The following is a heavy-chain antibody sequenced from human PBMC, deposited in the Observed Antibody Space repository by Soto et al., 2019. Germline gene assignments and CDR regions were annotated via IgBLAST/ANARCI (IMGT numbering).Heavy chain of an antibody. CDR1: GGSISSYY. CDR3: ARVRGSSGWYDY. D-gene: IGHD6-19*01. Sequence: ETLSLTCTVSGGSISSYYWNWIRQPPGKGLEWIGYIFYTGSTNYNPSLKSRVTMSVDTSKNQFSLELRSVTDADTAVYYCARVRGSSGWYDYWGQGTLVTVS. J-gene: IGHJ4*02. V-gene: IGHV4-59*01. CDR2: IFYTGST.